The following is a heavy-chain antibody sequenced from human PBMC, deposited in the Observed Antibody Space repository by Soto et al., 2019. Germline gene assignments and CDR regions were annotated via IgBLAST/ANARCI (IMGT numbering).Heavy chain of an antibody. V-gene: IGHV5-10-1*01. J-gene: IGHJ4*02. CDR3: ARHLIYDSCGSNLDC. Sequence: GESLKISCKGSGYSFTSYWISWVRQMPGKGLEWMGRIDPSDSYTNYSPSFQGHVTISADKSISTAYLQWSSLKASDTAMYYFARHLIYDSCGSNLDCWGQGTLVTVSS. CDR2: IDPSDSYT. D-gene: IGHD3-22*01. CDR1: GYSFTSYW.